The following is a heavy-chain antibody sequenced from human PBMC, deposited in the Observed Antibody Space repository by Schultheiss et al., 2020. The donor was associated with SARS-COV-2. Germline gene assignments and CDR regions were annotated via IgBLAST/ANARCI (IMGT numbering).Heavy chain of an antibody. D-gene: IGHD3-3*01. CDR3: ARDVRDFWSNWFDP. CDR1: GGSFSAYY. V-gene: IGHV4-34*10. Sequence: SETLSLTCAVSGGSFSAYYWTWIRQSPGKGLEWIGEINHSGTTNYNPSLESRVAMSVDTSRNQFSLRLSSVTAADTAVYYCARDVRDFWSNWFDPWGQGTLVTVSS. J-gene: IGHJ5*02. CDR2: INHSGTT.